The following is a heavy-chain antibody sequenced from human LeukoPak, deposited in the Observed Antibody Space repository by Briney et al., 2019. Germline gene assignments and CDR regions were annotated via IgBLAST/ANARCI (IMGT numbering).Heavy chain of an antibody. V-gene: IGHV3-74*01. CDR1: GFTFSRYA. CDR2: INPDGSST. CDR3: VRGTNDWTGIDY. D-gene: IGHD2-8*01. J-gene: IGHJ4*02. Sequence: GGSLRLSCATSGFTFSRYAMSWVRQAPGKGLVWVSRINPDGSSTDYADSVKGRFTISRDNARNTLYLQMNSLRVEDTAIYYCVRGTNDWTGIDYWGQGTLVTVSS.